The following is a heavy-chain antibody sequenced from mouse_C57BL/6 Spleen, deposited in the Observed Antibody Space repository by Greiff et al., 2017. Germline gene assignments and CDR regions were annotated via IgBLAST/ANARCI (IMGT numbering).Heavy chain of an antibody. V-gene: IGHV14-2*01. J-gene: IGHJ2*01. CDR3: ARDPPDYGSSW. CDR1: GFNIKDYY. CDR2: IDPEDGDT. D-gene: IGHD1-1*01. Sequence: EVQLQQSGAELVKPGASVKLSCTASGFNIKDYYMHWVKQRTEQGLEWIGRIDPEDGDTKYDPKFQGKATITADTSSNTAYLQLSSLTSEDTAVYYCARDPPDYGSSWWGQGTTLTVSS.